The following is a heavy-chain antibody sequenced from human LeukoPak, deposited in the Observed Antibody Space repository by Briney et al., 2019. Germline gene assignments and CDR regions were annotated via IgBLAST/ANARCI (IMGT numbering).Heavy chain of an antibody. D-gene: IGHD3-22*01. CDR1: GGSISTNY. Sequence: SETLSLTCTVSGGSISTNYWSWIRQPAGKGLEWIGRIYNSGNTNYSPSLEGRVTMSADTSKNQSSLKLSSVTAADTAVYYCARGTFDSSGYYLFDYWGQGTLVTVSS. CDR3: ARGTFDSSGYYLFDY. J-gene: IGHJ4*02. CDR2: IYNSGNT. V-gene: IGHV4-4*07.